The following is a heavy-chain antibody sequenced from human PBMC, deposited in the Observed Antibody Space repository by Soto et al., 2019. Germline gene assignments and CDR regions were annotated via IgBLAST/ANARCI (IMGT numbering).Heavy chain of an antibody. J-gene: IGHJ6*02. D-gene: IGHD2-2*01. V-gene: IGHV1-69*01. CDR3: ARSQGSSTSLEIYYYYYYGMDF. Sequence: QVQLVQSGAEVKKPGSSVKVSCKASGGTFSSYAISWVRQAPGQGLEWMGGIIPISGTANYAQKFQGRVTITADESTSTAYMELSSLRSEDTAVYYCARSQGSSTSLEIYYYYYYGMDFWGQGNTVTVSS. CDR2: IIPISGTA. CDR1: GGTFSSYA.